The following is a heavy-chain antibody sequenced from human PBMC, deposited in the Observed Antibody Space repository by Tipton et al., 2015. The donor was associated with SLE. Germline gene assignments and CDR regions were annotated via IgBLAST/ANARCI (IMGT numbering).Heavy chain of an antibody. CDR2: IHHSGST. J-gene: IGHJ4*02. D-gene: IGHD4-17*01. V-gene: IGHV4-4*02. CDR1: GGSIRSSNW. Sequence: TLSLTCAVSGGSIRSSNWWSWVRQPPGKGLEWIGEIHHSGSTNSNPSLKSRVTISVDKSKNQFSLKLSSVTVADTAVYYCAKDYNHDNADYNWGQGTLVIVCS. CDR3: AKDYNHDNADYN.